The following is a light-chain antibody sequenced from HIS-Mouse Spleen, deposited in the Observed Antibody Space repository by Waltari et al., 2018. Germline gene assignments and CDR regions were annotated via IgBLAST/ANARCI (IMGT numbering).Light chain of an antibody. CDR3: CSYAGSSTVV. Sequence: QSALTQPAAVSGSPGQSIPISCNGTSSDVGSYILVSRYQQHPGNAPKLLIYEGSKRPSGVSNRFSGSKSGNTASLTISGLQAEDEADYYCCSYAGSSTVVFGGGTKLTVL. V-gene: IGLV2-23*01. CDR1: SSDVGSYIL. CDR2: EGS. J-gene: IGLJ2*01.